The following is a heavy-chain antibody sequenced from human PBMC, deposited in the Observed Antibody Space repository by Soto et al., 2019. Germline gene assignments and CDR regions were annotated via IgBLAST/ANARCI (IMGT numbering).Heavy chain of an antibody. D-gene: IGHD6-6*01. CDR1: GGSISSSSYY. J-gene: IGHJ4*02. CDR3: ATPSHGRQLAPVFDY. CDR2: IYYSGST. V-gene: IGHV4-39*01. Sequence: SETLSLTCTVSGGSISSSSYYWGWIRQPPGKGLEWIGSIYYSGSTYYNPSLKSRVTISVDTSKNQFSLKLSSVTAADTAVYYCATPSHGRQLAPVFDYWGQGTLVTVSS.